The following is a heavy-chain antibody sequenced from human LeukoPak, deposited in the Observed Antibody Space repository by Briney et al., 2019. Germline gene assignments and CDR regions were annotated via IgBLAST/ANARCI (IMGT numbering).Heavy chain of an antibody. CDR2: IYYSGST. CDR3: ARGGGAVPDVDY. CDR1: GGSISSSSYY. J-gene: IGHJ4*02. Sequence: SETLSLTCTVSGGSISSSSYYWGWIRQPPGKGLEWIGSIYYSGSTYYNPSLKSRVTISVDTSKNQFSLKLSSVTAADTAVYYCARGGGAVPDVDYWGQGTLVTVSS. V-gene: IGHV4-39*07. D-gene: IGHD6-19*01.